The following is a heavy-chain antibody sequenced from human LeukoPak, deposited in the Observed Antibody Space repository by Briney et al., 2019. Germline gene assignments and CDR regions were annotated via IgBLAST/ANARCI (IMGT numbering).Heavy chain of an antibody. CDR3: ARAYDFWGGPRDY. CDR1: GFTFSSYG. Sequence: GGSLRPSCAASGFTFSSYGMHWVRQAPGKGLEWVAVIWYDGSNKYYADSVKGRFTISRDNSKNPLYLQMNSLRAEDTAVYYCARAYDFWGGPRDYWGQATLVTVSS. D-gene: IGHD3-3*01. V-gene: IGHV3-33*01. J-gene: IGHJ4*02. CDR2: IWYDGSNK.